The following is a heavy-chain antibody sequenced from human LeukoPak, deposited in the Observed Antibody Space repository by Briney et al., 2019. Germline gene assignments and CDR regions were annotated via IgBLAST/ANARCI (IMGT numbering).Heavy chain of an antibody. J-gene: IGHJ2*01. CDR3: ARMTTVIHWYFDL. D-gene: IGHD4-11*01. CDR1: GGSFSGYY. V-gene: IGHV4-34*01. Sequence: SETLSLTCAVYGGSFSGYYWSWIRQPPGKGLEGIGEIDHGGSTNYNPSLKSRVIISLDTSKNQFSLKLNSVTAADAALYYCARMTTVIHWYFDLWGRGTLVTVSS. CDR2: IDHGGST.